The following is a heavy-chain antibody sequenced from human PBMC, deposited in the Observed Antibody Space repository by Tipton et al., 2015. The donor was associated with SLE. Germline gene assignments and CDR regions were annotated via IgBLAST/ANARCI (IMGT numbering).Heavy chain of an antibody. CDR3: ARDLVVLRGFDI. CDR1: GFTFSSYS. Sequence: VQLVQSGGGLVKPGGSLRLSCAASGFTFSSYSMNWVRQAPGKGLEWVSSISSSSSYIYYADSVKGRFTISRDNAKNSLYLQMNSLRAEDTAVYYCARDLVVLRGFDIWGQGTMVTVSS. J-gene: IGHJ3*02. D-gene: IGHD2-2*01. V-gene: IGHV3-21*01. CDR2: ISSSSSYI.